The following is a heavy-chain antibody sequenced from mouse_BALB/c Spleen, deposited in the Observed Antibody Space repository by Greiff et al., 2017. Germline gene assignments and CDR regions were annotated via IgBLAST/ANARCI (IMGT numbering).Heavy chain of an antibody. CDR1: GFTFTDYY. CDR3: ARDRDYWFAY. Sequence: EVKLVESGGGLVQPGGSLRLSCATSGFTFTDYYMSWVRQPPGKALEWLGFIRNKANGYTTEYSASVKGRFTISRDNSQSILYLQMNTLRAEDSATYYCARDRDYWFAYWCQGTLVTVSA. J-gene: IGHJ3*01. CDR2: IRNKANGYTT. V-gene: IGHV7-3*02. D-gene: IGHD2-4*01.